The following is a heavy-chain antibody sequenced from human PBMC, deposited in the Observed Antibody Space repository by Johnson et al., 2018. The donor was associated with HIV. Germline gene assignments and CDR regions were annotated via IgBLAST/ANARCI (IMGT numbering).Heavy chain of an antibody. D-gene: IGHD4-11*01. CDR1: GFTFSSYA. V-gene: IGHV3-23*04. CDR2: ISGSGGST. J-gene: IGHJ3*02. CDR3: VRDKCDYNAFYI. Sequence: VQLVESGGGLVQPGGSLRLSCAASGFTFSSYAMSWVRQAPGKGLEWVSAISGSGGSTYYADSVKGRFTISRDNSKNTLYLQMNSLRAEETAVYYCVRDKCDYNAFYIRGQGTMVTVSS.